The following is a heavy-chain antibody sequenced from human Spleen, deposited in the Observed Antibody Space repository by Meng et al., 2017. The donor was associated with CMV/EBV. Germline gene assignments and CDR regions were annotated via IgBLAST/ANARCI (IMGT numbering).Heavy chain of an antibody. CDR1: GFTFSSYS. Sequence: GESLKISCAASGFTFSSYSMNWVRQAPGKGLEWVANIKQDGSEKFHVDSVKGRFTISRDNAKNSLYLQMNSLRAEDTAVYYCARDLRFLENYYYLGMDVWGLGTTVTVSS. D-gene: IGHD3-3*01. J-gene: IGHJ6*02. V-gene: IGHV3-7*01. CDR2: IKQDGSEK. CDR3: ARDLRFLENYYYLGMDV.